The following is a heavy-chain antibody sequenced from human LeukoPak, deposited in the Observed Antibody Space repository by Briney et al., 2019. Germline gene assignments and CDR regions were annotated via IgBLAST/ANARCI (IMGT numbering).Heavy chain of an antibody. D-gene: IGHD3-3*01. CDR1: GYSISSGYY. V-gene: IGHV4-38-2*01. Sequence: PSETLSLTCAVSGYSISSGYYWGWIRQPPGKGLEWIGSIYHSGSTYYNPSRKSRVTISVDTSKNQFSLKLSSVTAADTAVYYCARQGGYDFWSGYAFDIWGQGTMVTVSS. J-gene: IGHJ3*02. CDR3: ARQGGYDFWSGYAFDI. CDR2: IYHSGST.